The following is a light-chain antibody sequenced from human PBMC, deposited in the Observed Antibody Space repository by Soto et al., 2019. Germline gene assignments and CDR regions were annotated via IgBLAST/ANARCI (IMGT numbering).Light chain of an antibody. J-gene: IGKJ4*01. CDR3: QQYGSSPLT. CDR2: GAS. V-gene: IGKV3-20*01. Sequence: IVLTQYPGTLSLSPGERATLSCRASQSVSSSYLAWYQQKPGQAPRLLIYGASSRVTGIPDRFSGSGSGTDFTLTISRLEPEDFAVYFCQQYGSSPLTCGGGTKVDIK. CDR1: QSVSSSY.